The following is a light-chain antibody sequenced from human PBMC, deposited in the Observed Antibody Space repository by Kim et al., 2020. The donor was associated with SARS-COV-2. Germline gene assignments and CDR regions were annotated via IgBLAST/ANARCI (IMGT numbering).Light chain of an antibody. V-gene: IGLV6-57*01. CDR3: QSYDDNKWV. Sequence: GKTVILTCTRSGGSIATDFVQWFQQRPGSSPTTVIYGDQQRPSGVPDRFSGSVDSSSNSASLTISGLKTEDGADYDCQSYDDNKWVFGGGTQLTVL. CDR2: GDQ. CDR1: GGSIATDF. J-gene: IGLJ2*01.